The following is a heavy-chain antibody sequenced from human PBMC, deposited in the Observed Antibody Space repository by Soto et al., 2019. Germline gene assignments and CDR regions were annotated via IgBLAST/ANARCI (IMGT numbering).Heavy chain of an antibody. D-gene: IGHD1-26*01. Sequence: ASVTVSCKASGYTFTSYAMHWVRQAPGQRLEWMGWINAGNGNTKYSQKFQGRVTITRDTSASTAYMELSSLRSEDTAVYYWARASIGYCDYWGQGTMGRVSA. CDR2: INAGNGNT. CDR3: ARASIGYCDY. CDR1: GYTFTSYA. V-gene: IGHV1-3*01. J-gene: IGHJ4*02.